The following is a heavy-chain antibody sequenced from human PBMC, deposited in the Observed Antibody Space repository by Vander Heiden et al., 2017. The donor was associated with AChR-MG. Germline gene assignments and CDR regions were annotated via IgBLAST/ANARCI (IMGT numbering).Heavy chain of an antibody. CDR2: IKQDGSEK. V-gene: IGHV3-7*01. D-gene: IGHD6-13*01. Sequence: EVQLVESGGGLVQPGGSLRLSCAASGFTFSRYWMSWVRQAPGKGLEWVANIKQDGSEKYYVDSVKGRFTISRDNAKNSLYLQMNSLRAEDTAVYYCAREMAAAGRDWFDPWGQGTLVTVSS. J-gene: IGHJ5*02. CDR1: GFTFSRYW. CDR3: AREMAAAGRDWFDP.